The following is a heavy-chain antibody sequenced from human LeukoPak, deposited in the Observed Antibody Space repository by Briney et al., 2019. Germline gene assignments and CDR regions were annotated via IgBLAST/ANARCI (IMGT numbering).Heavy chain of an antibody. CDR1: EFTFDNYA. D-gene: IGHD1-26*01. Sequence: PGGSLRLSCAASEFTFDNYAMSWVRQAPGKGLEWVSVISGSGYYPYYADSVKGRFTVSRDNSKTTLYLQMNSLRADDTAVYYCAKGGPTGSNYFDFWGQGTLVTVSS. V-gene: IGHV3-23*01. CDR3: AKGGPTGSNYFDF. J-gene: IGHJ4*02. CDR2: ISGSGYYP.